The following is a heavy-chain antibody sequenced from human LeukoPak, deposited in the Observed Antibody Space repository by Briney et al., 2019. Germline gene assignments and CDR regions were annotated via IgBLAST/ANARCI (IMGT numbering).Heavy chain of an antibody. J-gene: IGHJ6*02. CDR3: ARGYYDILTGSANYYGMDV. V-gene: IGHV3-9*01. CDR2: ISWNSGSI. D-gene: IGHD3-9*01. Sequence: GGSLRLSCAASGFTFDDYAMHWVRQAPGKGLEWVSGISWNSGSIGYADSVKGRFTISRDNSKNSLYLQMNSLRAEDTAVYYCARGYYDILTGSANYYGMDVWGQGTTVTVSS. CDR1: GFTFDDYA.